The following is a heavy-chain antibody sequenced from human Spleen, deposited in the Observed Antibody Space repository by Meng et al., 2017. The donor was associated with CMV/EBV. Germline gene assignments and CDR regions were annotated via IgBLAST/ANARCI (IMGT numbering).Heavy chain of an antibody. Sequence: ASGYTVTSFYMNWLRQAPGQGIEWMGIIKHIGGNTKYAPKFQGRVTMTRDTSTSTVYMDVTSLRNEDTAVYYCARGWWGSERGYYDFWGQGTLVTVSS. CDR1: GYTVTSFY. J-gene: IGHJ4*02. CDR2: IKHIGGNT. V-gene: IGHV1-46*01. CDR3: ARGWWGSERGYYDF. D-gene: IGHD2-21*01.